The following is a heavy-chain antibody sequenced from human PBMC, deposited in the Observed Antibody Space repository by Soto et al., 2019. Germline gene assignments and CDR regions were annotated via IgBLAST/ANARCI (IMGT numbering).Heavy chain of an antibody. CDR3: ASGGEYYDENLPHYYFFGMHV. J-gene: IGHJ6*02. V-gene: IGHV1-69*01. Sequence: QVQLVQSGAEVKKPGSSVKVSCKASGGTFSNYPITWVRRAPGQGLEWLGGIIPIFGKADYTQKFQGRVTITADEPTITAYMEISSLRSEDTAVYYCASGGEYYDENLPHYYFFGMHVWGPGTTVTVSS. CDR1: GGTFSNYP. CDR2: IIPIFGKA. D-gene: IGHD3-16*01.